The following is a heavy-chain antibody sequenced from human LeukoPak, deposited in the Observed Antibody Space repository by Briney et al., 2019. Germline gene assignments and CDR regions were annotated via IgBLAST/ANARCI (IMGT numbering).Heavy chain of an antibody. V-gene: IGHV4-59*01. J-gene: IGHJ3*02. CDR2: IYYSGST. Sequence: PSETLSLTCTVSGGSISSYYWSWIRQPPGKGLEWIGYIYYSGSTNYNPSLKSRVTISVDTSKNQFSLKLSSVTAADTAVYYCARARHYDSSLDIWGQGTMVTVSS. CDR3: ARARHYDSSLDI. CDR1: GGSISSYY. D-gene: IGHD3-22*01.